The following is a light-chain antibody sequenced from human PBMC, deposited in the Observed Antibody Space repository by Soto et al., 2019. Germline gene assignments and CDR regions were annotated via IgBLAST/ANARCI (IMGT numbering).Light chain of an antibody. V-gene: IGLV2-8*01. CDR3: ASHAGRKNII. CDR2: EVN. Sequence: QSALTQPPSASGSPGRSVTISCTGTSSDIGGYNYVSWYQQHPGKAPKLMIYEVNKRPSGVPDRFSGSKSGNTASLTVSGLQAADEADYYCASHAGRKNIIFGGGTQLTVL. CDR1: SSDIGGYNY. J-gene: IGLJ2*01.